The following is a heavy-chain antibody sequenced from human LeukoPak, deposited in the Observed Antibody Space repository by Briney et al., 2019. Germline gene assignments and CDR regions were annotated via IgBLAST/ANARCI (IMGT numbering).Heavy chain of an antibody. J-gene: IGHJ5*02. Sequence: SETLSLTCTVSGGSISSYYWSWIRQPPEKGLEWIGYIYYSGSTNYNPSLKSRVTISVDTSKNQFSLSLSSVTAADTAVYYCGRHECSGSSCSFDPWGQGTLVTVSS. CDR2: IYYSGST. V-gene: IGHV4-59*08. CDR3: GRHECSGSSCSFDP. D-gene: IGHD2-15*01. CDR1: GGSISSYY.